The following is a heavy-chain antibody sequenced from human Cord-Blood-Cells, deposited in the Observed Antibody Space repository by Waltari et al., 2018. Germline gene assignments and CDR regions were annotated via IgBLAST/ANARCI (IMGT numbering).Heavy chain of an antibody. D-gene: IGHD2-15*01. CDR1: GYTFTSYV. V-gene: IGHV1-3*01. CDR3: ARKPPEGDRGAFDI. CDR2: INAGNGNT. J-gene: IGHJ3*02. Sequence: QVQLVQSGAEVKKPGASVKVSCKASGYTFTSYVMHWVRQSPGQRLEWMGWINAGNGNTKYSQKFQGRVTITRDTSASTAYMELSSLRSEDTAVYYCARKPPEGDRGAFDIWGQGTMVTVSS.